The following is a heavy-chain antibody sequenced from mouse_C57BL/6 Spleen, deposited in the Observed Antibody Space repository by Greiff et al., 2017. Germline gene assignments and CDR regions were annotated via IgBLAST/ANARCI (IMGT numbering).Heavy chain of an antibody. CDR3: AIGDYGGSYAMDY. Sequence: VQLQQPGAELVRPGSSVKLSCKASGYTFTSYWMHWVKQRPIQGLEWIGNIDPSDSATHYNQKFKDKATLTVDKSSSTAYMQLSSLTSEDSAVYYCAIGDYGGSYAMDYWGQGTSVTVSS. J-gene: IGHJ4*01. V-gene: IGHV1-52*01. D-gene: IGHD2-4*01. CDR1: GYTFTSYW. CDR2: IDPSDSAT.